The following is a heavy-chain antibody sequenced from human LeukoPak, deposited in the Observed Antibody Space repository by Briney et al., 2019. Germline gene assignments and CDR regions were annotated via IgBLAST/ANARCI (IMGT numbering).Heavy chain of an antibody. CDR3: ARVTEDSYTSH. CDR2: IIPIHSIA. D-gene: IGHD5-24*01. Sequence: GASVKVSCKASRGTFSSYAISWVRQAPGQGLEWMGRIIPIHSIANYAQKFQGKVTITADKSTSTAYMELSSLRSVDTAVYFCARVTEDSYTSHWGQGTLVTVSS. J-gene: IGHJ4*02. CDR1: RGTFSSYA. V-gene: IGHV1-69*04.